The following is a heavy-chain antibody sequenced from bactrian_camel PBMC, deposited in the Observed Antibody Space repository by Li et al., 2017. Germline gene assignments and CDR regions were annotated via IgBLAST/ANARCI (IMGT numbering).Heavy chain of an antibody. J-gene: IGHJ4*01. V-gene: IGHV3S68*01. Sequence: HVQLVESGGGSVQAGESQTLSCSASARRYSSYCMGWFRQAPGKDREGVARVSRDGGTTVYVDSVKGRFTISRDNAKNTLYLQMNSLKPEDTAMYYCAADSGWAAYCSLVRGSGYEYHYWGQGTQVTVS. CDR2: VSRDGGTT. CDR3: AADSGWAAYCSLVRGSGYEYHY. CDR1: ARRYSSYC. D-gene: IGHD3*01.